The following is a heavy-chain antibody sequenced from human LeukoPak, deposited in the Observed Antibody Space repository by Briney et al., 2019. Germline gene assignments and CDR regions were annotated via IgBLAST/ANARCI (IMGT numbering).Heavy chain of an antibody. Sequence: PGGSLRLSCAASGFTFSSYSMNWVRQAPGKGLEWVSSISSSSSYIYHADSLKGRFTISRDNAKNSLYLQMNSLRAEDTAVYYCAKDLTVGITILRGVRRDFNWFDSWGQGTLVTVSS. V-gene: IGHV3-21*01. D-gene: IGHD3-10*01. CDR1: GFTFSSYS. CDR3: AKDLTVGITILRGVRRDFNWFDS. J-gene: IGHJ5*01. CDR2: ISSSSSYI.